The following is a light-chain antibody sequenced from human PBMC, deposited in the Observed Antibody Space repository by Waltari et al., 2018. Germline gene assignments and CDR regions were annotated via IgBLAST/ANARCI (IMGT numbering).Light chain of an antibody. J-gene: IGKJ2*01. CDR2: AGS. Sequence: EIVLTQSPGTLSLSPGARATLSCRASQTISDNYLAWYQAKPGQAPRLLIDAGSHRATGIPDRFSGGGSGTDFTLTISRLEPEDFAVYYCQQFGGSPKYTFGQGTKLEIK. CDR1: QTISDNY. CDR3: QQFGGSPKYT. V-gene: IGKV3-20*01.